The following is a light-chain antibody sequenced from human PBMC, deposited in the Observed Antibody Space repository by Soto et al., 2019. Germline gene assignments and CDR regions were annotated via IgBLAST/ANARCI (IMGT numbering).Light chain of an antibody. CDR1: QSVSTN. V-gene: IGKV3-15*01. Sequence: IVMTQSPATLSVSPGKRATLSCRASQSVSTNLAWYQQKPGQAPRLLIHGASTRATGIPARFSGSGSGTEFTLPITSLQSEDFAVYFCQQYSSWPRTFGQGTKVEIK. CDR3: QQYSSWPRT. CDR2: GAS. J-gene: IGKJ1*01.